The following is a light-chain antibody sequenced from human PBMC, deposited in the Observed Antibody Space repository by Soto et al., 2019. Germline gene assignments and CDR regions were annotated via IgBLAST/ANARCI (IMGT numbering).Light chain of an antibody. J-gene: IGKJ1*01. Sequence: IQMTQSPSTLSASVGDRVTITCRASQSISIWLAWYQQKPGKAPKLLIYKASSLESEVPSRFSGSGSGTEFTLTIHSLQPDDSATYYCQQYNSDSTFGQGTKVEIK. CDR2: KAS. CDR1: QSISIW. V-gene: IGKV1-5*03. CDR3: QQYNSDST.